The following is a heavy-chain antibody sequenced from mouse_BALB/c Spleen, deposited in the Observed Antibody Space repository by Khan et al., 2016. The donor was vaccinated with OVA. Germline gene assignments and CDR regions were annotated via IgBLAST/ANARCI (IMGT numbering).Heavy chain of an antibody. CDR3: ARSVTITTVVATDVDY. V-gene: IGHV3-2*02. J-gene: IGHJ2*01. CDR2: ISYSGRT. D-gene: IGHD1-1*01. Sequence: EVQLQESGPGLVKPSQSLSLTCTVTGYSITSDYAWNWIRQFPGNKLEWMGYISYSGRTSYNPSLKSRISITRDTSKNTFFLQLNSVTTEDTAPYYCARSVTITTVVATDVDYWGQGTTLTVSS. CDR1: GYSITSDYA.